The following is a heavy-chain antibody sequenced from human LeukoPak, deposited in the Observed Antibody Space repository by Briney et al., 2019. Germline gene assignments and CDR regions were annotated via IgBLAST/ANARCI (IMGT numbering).Heavy chain of an antibody. J-gene: IGHJ4*02. D-gene: IGHD6-19*01. Sequence: PGGSLRLSCSASGFTFSGYGMNWARQSPGKGLEWVSYISSSSNPIYYADSVKGQFTISRDNAKKSLFLQMSSLRDEDTAVYYCARGLKQWLVSFDYWGQGTLVTVSS. CDR2: ISSSSNPI. V-gene: IGHV3-48*02. CDR1: GFTFSGYG. CDR3: ARGLKQWLVSFDY.